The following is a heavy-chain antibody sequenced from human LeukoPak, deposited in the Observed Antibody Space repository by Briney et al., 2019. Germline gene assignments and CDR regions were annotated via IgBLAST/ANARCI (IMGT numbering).Heavy chain of an antibody. CDR3: ARDEGIPGTTWGANFHY. D-gene: IGHD1-20*01. CDR2: INPSAGST. Sequence: ASVKVSCKASGYTFTRYYMHWVRQAPGQGLEWMGIINPSAGSTVYAQKFQGRVTMTRDMSTSTVYMELSSLRYEDTALYYCARDEGIPGTTWGANFHYWGQGTLVTVSS. CDR1: GYTFTRYY. V-gene: IGHV1-46*01. J-gene: IGHJ4*02.